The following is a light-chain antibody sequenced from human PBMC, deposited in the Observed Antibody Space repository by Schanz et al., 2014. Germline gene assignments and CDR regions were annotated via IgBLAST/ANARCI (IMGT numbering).Light chain of an antibody. J-gene: IGLJ3*02. Sequence: QSALTQPPSASGSLGQSVTISCTGTSSDVGGYNYVSWYQQHPGKAPKLMIYEVTKRPSGVPDRFSGSKSGNTASLTVSGLQAEDEADYYCSSYTSSSTRVFGGGTKLTVL. V-gene: IGLV2-8*01. CDR2: EVT. CDR1: SSDVGGYNY. CDR3: SSYTSSSTRV.